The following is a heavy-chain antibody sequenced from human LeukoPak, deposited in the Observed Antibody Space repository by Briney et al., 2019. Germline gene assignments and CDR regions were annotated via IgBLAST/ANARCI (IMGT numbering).Heavy chain of an antibody. D-gene: IGHD4-17*01. V-gene: IGHV3-30-3*01. CDR3: ARDPLATVTSSPYFDY. J-gene: IGHJ4*02. CDR2: ISYDGSNK. Sequence: GGSLRLSCAASGFTFSSYAMHWVRQAPGKGLEWVAVISYDGSNKYYADSVKGRFTISRDNSKNTLYLQMNSLRAEDTAVYYCARDPLATVTSSPYFDYWGQGTLVTVSS. CDR1: GFTFSSYA.